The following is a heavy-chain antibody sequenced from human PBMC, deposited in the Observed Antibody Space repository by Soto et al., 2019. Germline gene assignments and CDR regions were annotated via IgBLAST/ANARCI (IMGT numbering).Heavy chain of an antibody. CDR3: ARDWDRGGGSYLWKFDL. D-gene: IGHD1-26*01. CDR2: ISYDGSYR. Sequence: QEQRVESGGGVVQPGRSLRLSCAASGFALTPYAMHWVRQAPGKGLEWVAIISYDGSYRSYGDSVKGRFTISRDNSEHSLYLQMDTLRAEDTAVYYCARDWDRGGGSYLWKFDLWGRGTLVTVSS. CDR1: GFALTPYA. J-gene: IGHJ2*01. V-gene: IGHV3-30-3*01.